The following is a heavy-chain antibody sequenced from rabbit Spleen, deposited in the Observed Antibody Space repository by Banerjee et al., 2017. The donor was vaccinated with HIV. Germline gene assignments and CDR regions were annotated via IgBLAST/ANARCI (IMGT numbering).Heavy chain of an antibody. V-gene: IGHV1S39*01. CDR1: GFDFSSYG. CDR2: IDPLFGCT. Sequence: QEQLMESGGGLVQPGGSLKLSCKASGFDFSSYGVSWVRQAPGKGLEWIGYIDPLFGCTYYANWAEGRFTISNTSSTSVTLQMTSLTAADTATYFCARNYVNAFDPWGPGTLVTVS. D-gene: IGHD4-2*01. CDR3: ARNYVNAFDP. J-gene: IGHJ2*01.